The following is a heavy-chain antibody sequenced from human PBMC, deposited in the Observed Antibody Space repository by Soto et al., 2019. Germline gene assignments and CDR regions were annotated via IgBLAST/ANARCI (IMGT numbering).Heavy chain of an antibody. CDR3: ARDKIPCLFDY. D-gene: IGHD2-21*01. Sequence: QVQLQQWGAGLLKPSETLSLTCAVYGGSFSGYYWTWIRQPPGTGLGWIGEITHSGRTNYNPSLKSRVTISVDTSKIQLSLKLTSVTAADTAVYNCARDKIPCLFDYWGQGTLVTVSS. CDR1: GGSFSGYY. CDR2: ITHSGRT. J-gene: IGHJ4*02. V-gene: IGHV4-34*01.